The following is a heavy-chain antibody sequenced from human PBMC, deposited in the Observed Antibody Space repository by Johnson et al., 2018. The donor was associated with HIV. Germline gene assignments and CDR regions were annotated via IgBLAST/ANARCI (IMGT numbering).Heavy chain of an antibody. D-gene: IGHD3-10*01. CDR1: GFTFSSYA. CDR2: ISYDGSNK. Sequence: QVQLVESGGGVVQPGRSLRLSCAASGFTFSSYAMHWVRQAPGTGLEWVAVISYDGSNKYYADSVKGRFTISRDNSKNTLYLQMNSLRAEDTAVYYCASTGSGSDDAFDIWGQGTMVTVSS. J-gene: IGHJ3*02. V-gene: IGHV3-30-3*01. CDR3: ASTGSGSDDAFDI.